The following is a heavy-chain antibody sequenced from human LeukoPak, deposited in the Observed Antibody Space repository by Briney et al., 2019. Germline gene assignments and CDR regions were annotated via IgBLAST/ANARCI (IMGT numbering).Heavy chain of an antibody. V-gene: IGHV4-59*01. CDR2: IYYSGST. CDR3: ARYKGPDIAPDY. J-gene: IGHJ4*02. CDR1: GGSTSSYY. Sequence: PSETLSLTCTVSGGSTSSYYWSWIRQPPGKGLEWIGYIYYSGSTNYNPSLKSRVTISVDTSKNQFSLKLSSVTAADTAVYYCARYKGPDIAPDYWGQGTLATVSS. D-gene: IGHD3-9*01.